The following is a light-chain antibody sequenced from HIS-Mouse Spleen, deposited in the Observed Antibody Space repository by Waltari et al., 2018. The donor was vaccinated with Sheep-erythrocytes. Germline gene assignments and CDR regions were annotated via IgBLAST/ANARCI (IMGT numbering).Light chain of an antibody. CDR3: QVWDSSSDHVV. V-gene: IGLV3-21*02. Sequence: QTARITCGGNNIGSKSVHWYQQKPGQAPVLVVYDDSDLPSGIPERFSGSNSGNTATLTISRVEAGDEADYYCQVWDSSSDHVVFGGGTKLTVL. CDR1: NIGSKS. CDR2: DDS. J-gene: IGLJ2*01.